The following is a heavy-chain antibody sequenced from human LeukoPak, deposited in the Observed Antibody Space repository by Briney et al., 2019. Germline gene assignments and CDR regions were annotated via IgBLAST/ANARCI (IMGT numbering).Heavy chain of an antibody. Sequence: ASVKVSCKASGYTFTNYAMNWVRQAPGQGLEWMGGIIPIFGTANYAQKFQGRVTITAGKSTSTAYMELSSLRSEDTAVYYCARDPEPIFNYYDSSDYKDFDYWGQGTLVTVSS. J-gene: IGHJ4*02. CDR3: ARDPEPIFNYYDSSDYKDFDY. CDR2: IIPIFGTA. V-gene: IGHV1-69*06. D-gene: IGHD3-22*01. CDR1: GYTFTNYA.